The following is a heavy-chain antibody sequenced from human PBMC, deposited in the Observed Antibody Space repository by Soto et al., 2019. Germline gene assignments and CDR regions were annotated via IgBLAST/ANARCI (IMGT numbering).Heavy chain of an antibody. CDR3: ARSSLLRYFDWSPYN. D-gene: IGHD3-9*01. V-gene: IGHV4-59*01. CDR1: GGSISSYY. Sequence: SETLSLTCTVSGGSISSYYWSWIRQPPRKGLEWIGYIYYSGSTNYNTSLKSRVTISEDTSKNQFFLMLISVTAADTAVYYCARSSLLRYFDWSPYNWGQGTLVTVSS. CDR2: IYYSGST. J-gene: IGHJ4*02.